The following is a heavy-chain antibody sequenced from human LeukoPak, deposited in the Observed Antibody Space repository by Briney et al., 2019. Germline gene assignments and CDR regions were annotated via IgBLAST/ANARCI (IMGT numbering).Heavy chain of an antibody. CDR1: GFTLSSYG. CDR2: ISDDGTSK. CDR3: AKALLSYLDY. J-gene: IGHJ4*02. Sequence: GGSLRLSCAASGFTLSSYGIHWVRQAPAKGLDWVAIISDDGTSKHYADSVKGRFTVSRDNSKNTVYLQMNSLRTEDTAVYYCAKALLSYLDYWGQGTLVTVSS. V-gene: IGHV3-30*18.